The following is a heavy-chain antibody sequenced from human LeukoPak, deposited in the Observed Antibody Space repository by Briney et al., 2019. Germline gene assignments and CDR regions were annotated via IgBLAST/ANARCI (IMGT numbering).Heavy chain of an antibody. CDR1: GGSFSGYY. D-gene: IGHD3-3*01. Sequence: DPSETLSLTCAVYGGSFSGYYWNWIRQPPGKGLEWIGEINHSGSTNYNSSLKSRVTTSVDTSKNQFSLKLSSVTAADTGVYYCASRIITTVGNSAFDIWGQGTMVTVSS. CDR3: ASRIITTVGNSAFDI. V-gene: IGHV4-34*01. CDR2: INHSGST. J-gene: IGHJ3*02.